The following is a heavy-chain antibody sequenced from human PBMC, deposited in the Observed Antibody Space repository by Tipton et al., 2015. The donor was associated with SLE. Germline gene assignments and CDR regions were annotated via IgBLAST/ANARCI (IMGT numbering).Heavy chain of an antibody. V-gene: IGHV4-34*01. CDR2: INHSGST. CDR1: GGSFSGYY. CDR3: ARDGSYVFDI. J-gene: IGHJ3*02. D-gene: IGHD5-24*01. Sequence: TLSLTCAVYGGSFSGYYWSWIRQLPGKGLEWIGEINHSGSTNYNPSLKSRVTISVDTSKNQFSLKLSSVTAADTAVYYCARDGSYVFDIWGQGTMVTVSS.